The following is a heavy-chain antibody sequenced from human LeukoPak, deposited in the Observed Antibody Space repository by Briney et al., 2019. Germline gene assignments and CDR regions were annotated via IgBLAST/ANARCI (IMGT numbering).Heavy chain of an antibody. J-gene: IGHJ3*02. V-gene: IGHV3-23*01. CDR1: GFTFRNYG. CDR3: ARVLTVTTYAFDI. Sequence: GGSLRLSCAASGFTFRNYGMSWVRQAPGKGLEWVSAISNSGGNTYYADSVKGRFTISRDNSKNTLYLQMNSLRAEDTAVYYCARVLTVTTYAFDIWGQGTMVTVSS. D-gene: IGHD4-11*01. CDR2: ISNSGGNT.